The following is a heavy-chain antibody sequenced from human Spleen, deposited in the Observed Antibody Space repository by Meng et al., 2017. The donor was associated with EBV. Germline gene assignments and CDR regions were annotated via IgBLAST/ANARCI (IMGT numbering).Heavy chain of an antibody. J-gene: IGHJ5*02. CDR1: GDSISSFYY. D-gene: IGHD6-19*01. V-gene: IGHV4-39*01. CDR3: ARPFPSWQSPRLDPFGA. CDR2: VHYTGST. Sequence: PQRRGSGPGQVTPSVTLSRTCTVSGDSISSFYYWGWIRQPPGRGLEWIGSVHYTGSTYYSPSLKSRVTVSVDTSKNQFSLRLTSVTAADTAVYYCARPFPSWQSPRLDPFGAWGQGTLVTVSS.